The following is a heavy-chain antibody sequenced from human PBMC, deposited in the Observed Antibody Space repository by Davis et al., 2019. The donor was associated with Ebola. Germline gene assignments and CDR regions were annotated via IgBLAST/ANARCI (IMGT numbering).Heavy chain of an antibody. V-gene: IGHV3-53*04. J-gene: IGHJ4*02. Sequence: GESLKISCAASGFTVSSNDMSWVRQAPGKGLEWVSVIYSGGSTYYADSVKGRFTISRHNSKNTLYLQMNSLRAEDTAVYYCARGAMVAQGPSDYWGQGTLVTVSS. CDR2: IYSGGST. CDR3: ARGAMVAQGPSDY. CDR1: GFTVSSND. D-gene: IGHD2-15*01.